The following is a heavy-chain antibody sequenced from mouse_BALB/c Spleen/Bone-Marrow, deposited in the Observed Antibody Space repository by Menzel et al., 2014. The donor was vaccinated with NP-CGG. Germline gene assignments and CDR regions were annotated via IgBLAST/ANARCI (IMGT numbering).Heavy chain of an antibody. D-gene: IGHD2-1*01. Sequence: QVQLKQSGPGLVQPSQSLSITCTVSGFSLTTYDVVWVRQSPGKGLEWLGVIWSGGSTDYNAAFISRLSINKDNSKSQVFFKMNNLQAYDTAIYYCARRNGNFRYYAMDYWGQGTSVTVPS. V-gene: IGHV2-2*01. J-gene: IGHJ4*01. CDR2: IWSGGST. CDR3: ARRNGNFRYYAMDY. CDR1: GFSLTTYD.